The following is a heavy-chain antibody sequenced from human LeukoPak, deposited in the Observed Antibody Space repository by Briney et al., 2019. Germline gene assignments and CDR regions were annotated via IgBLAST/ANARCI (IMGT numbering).Heavy chain of an antibody. Sequence: SETLSLTCTVSGVSISSSNSYWGWIRQPPGKGLEWIGSIYYSGSTYYNPSLKSRVTISVDTSKNQFSLKLSSVTAADTAVYYCARSLRYYFDYWGQGTLVTVSS. CDR2: IYYSGST. D-gene: IGHD3-16*02. V-gene: IGHV4-39*07. J-gene: IGHJ4*02. CDR3: ARSLRYYFDY. CDR1: GVSISSSNSY.